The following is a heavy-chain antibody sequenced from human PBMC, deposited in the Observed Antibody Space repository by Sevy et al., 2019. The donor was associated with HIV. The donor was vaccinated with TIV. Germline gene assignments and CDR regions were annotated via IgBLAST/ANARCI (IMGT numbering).Heavy chain of an antibody. D-gene: IGHD3-10*01. CDR1: GFTFSSYA. Sequence: GGSLRLSCAASGFTFSSYAMSWVRQAPGKGLEWVSAISGSGGSTYYADSVKGRFTISRDNSKNTLYLQTNSLRAEDTAVYYCAKIPAFGENGWFDPWGQGTLVTVSS. J-gene: IGHJ5*02. CDR2: ISGSGGST. CDR3: AKIPAFGENGWFDP. V-gene: IGHV3-23*01.